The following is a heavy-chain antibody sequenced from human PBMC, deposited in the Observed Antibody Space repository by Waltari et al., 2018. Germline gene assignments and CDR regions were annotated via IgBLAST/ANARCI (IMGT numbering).Heavy chain of an antibody. CDR2: IYYSGST. Sequence: QVQLQESGPGLVKPSETLSLTCTVSGGSISSYYWSWIQQPPGKGLEWIGYIYYSGSTNYNPSLKSRVTISVDTSKNQFSLKLSSVTAADTAVYYCARVGYSSGWYPNFDYWGQGTLVTVSS. D-gene: IGHD6-19*01. CDR1: GGSISSYY. V-gene: IGHV4-59*01. J-gene: IGHJ4*02. CDR3: ARVGYSSGWYPNFDY.